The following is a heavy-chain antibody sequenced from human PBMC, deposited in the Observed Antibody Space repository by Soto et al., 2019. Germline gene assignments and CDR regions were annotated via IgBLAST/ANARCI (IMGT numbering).Heavy chain of an antibody. J-gene: IGHJ3*02. D-gene: IGHD3-10*01. V-gene: IGHV4-39*01. CDR3: AIRFGELLGHAFDI. CDR2: IYYSGST. Sequence: QLQLQESGPGLVKPSETLSLTCTVSGGSISSSSYYWGWIRQPPGKGLEWIGSIYYSGSTYYNPSLKSRVTISVDTSKNQFSLKLSSVTAADTAVYYCAIRFGELLGHAFDIWGQGTMVTVSS. CDR1: GGSISSSSYY.